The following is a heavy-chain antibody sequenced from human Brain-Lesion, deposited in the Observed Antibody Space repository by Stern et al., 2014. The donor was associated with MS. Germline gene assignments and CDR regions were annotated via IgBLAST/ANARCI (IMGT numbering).Heavy chain of an antibody. Sequence: QLQLQESGPGLVKPSETLSLTCTVAGGSVSSTSYAWAWIRQPPGKGLEWIGTIYYSGDTYYSPSLQSRLTIFLDKSKNQFSLPLRSVTAADTAVYYCAGEEDIRYCSGGSCTGNWFDPWGQGTLVTVSS. D-gene: IGHD2-15*01. CDR2: IYYSGDT. CDR1: GGSVSSTSYA. V-gene: IGHV4-39*01. CDR3: AGEEDIRYCSGGSCTGNWFDP. J-gene: IGHJ5*02.